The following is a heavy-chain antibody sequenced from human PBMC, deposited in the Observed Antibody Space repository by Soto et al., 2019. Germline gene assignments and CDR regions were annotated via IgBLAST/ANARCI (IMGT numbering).Heavy chain of an antibody. Sequence: SETLSLTCTASGDSISSYYWSWIRQHPGKGLEWIGYIYYSGSTYYNPSLKSRVTISVDTSKNQFSLKLSSVTAADTAVYYCARHYYGSGSYRYFDYWGQGTPVTVSS. V-gene: IGHV4-59*06. J-gene: IGHJ4*02. CDR1: GDSISSYY. CDR3: ARHYYGSGSYRYFDY. D-gene: IGHD3-10*01. CDR2: IYYSGST.